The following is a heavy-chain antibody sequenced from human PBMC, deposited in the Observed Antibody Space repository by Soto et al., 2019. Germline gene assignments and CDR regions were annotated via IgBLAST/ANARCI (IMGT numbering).Heavy chain of an antibody. V-gene: IGHV1-69*13. J-gene: IGHJ4*02. CDR3: ARTVTTRGDYFDY. CDR2: IIPICGTA. Sequence: SVKVSCKASGGTFSSYAISWVGQAPGQGLEWMGGIIPICGTANYAQKFQGRVTITADESTSTAYMELSSLRSEDTAVYSCARTVTTRGDYFDYWGQGTLVTVSS. CDR1: GGTFSSYA. D-gene: IGHD4-17*01.